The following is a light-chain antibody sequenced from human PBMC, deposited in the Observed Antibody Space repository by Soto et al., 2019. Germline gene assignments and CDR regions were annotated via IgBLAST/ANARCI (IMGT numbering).Light chain of an antibody. CDR2: AAS. CDR1: QGLSSW. J-gene: IGKJ4*01. Sequence: DIQLTQSPSSVSASVGGGFTIPCRASQGLSSWLAWYQYKPGKAPNLLIFAASSLQTGVPSRFSGSGSGTDFTLTSSSLQPEDFATYYCQQGQRFTFTFGGGTKVDI. CDR3: QQGQRFTFT. V-gene: IGKV1-12*01.